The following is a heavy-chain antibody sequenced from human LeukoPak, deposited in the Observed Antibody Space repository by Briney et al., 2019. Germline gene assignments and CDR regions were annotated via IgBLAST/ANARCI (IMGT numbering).Heavy chain of an antibody. J-gene: IGHJ4*02. Sequence: PSETLSLTCTVSGGSISSSSYYWGWIRQPPGKGLEWIGSIYYSGSTYYNPSLKSRVTISVDTSKNQFSLKLSSVTAADTAVYYCARDGGITMVRGQFDYWGQGTLVTVSS. D-gene: IGHD3-10*01. V-gene: IGHV4-39*07. CDR2: IYYSGST. CDR3: ARDGGITMVRGQFDY. CDR1: GGSISSSSYY.